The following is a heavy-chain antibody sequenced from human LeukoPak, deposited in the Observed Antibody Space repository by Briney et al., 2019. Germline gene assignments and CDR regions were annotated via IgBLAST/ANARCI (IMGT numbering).Heavy chain of an antibody. CDR2: ISSSSSYM. J-gene: IGHJ5*01. CDR1: GFTFSSYT. D-gene: IGHD6-19*01. CDR3: AGALTPASGWLGS. V-gene: IGHV3-21*01. Sequence: GGSLRLSCAASGFTFSSYTMTWVRQPPGKGLEWVSCISSSSSYMYYGDTLKGRFTISRDNAKNSLYLQMDDLRAEDTAMYYCAGALTPASGWLGSWGQGTLVTVSS.